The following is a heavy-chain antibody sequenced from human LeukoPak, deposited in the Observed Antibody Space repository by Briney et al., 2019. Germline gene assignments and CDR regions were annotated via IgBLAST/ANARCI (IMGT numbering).Heavy chain of an antibody. D-gene: IGHD3-22*01. CDR2: ISYDGSNK. J-gene: IGHJ4*02. V-gene: IGHV3-30*18. CDR3: AKADYDILDY. Sequence: GGSLRLSCAASGFTFSSYGMHWVRQAPGKGLEWVAVISYDGSNKYYADSVKGRFTISRDNSKNTLYLQMNSLRAEDTAVYYCAKADYDILDYWGQGTLVTVSS. CDR1: GFTFSSYG.